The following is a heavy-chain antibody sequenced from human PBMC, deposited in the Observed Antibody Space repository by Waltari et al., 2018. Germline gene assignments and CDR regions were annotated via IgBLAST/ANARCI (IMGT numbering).Heavy chain of an antibody. CDR2: IIPILGTA. D-gene: IGHD2-2*01. CDR1: GGTFSSYA. CDR3: ARGPSLDCSSTSCPFGAFDI. J-gene: IGHJ3*02. Sequence: QVQLVQSGAEVKKPGSSVKVSCKASGGTFSSYAISWVRQAPGQGLEWMGGIIPILGTANYAQKFQGRVTITTDESTSTAYMELSSLRSEDTAVYYCARGPSLDCSSTSCPFGAFDIWGQGTMVTVSS. V-gene: IGHV1-69*05.